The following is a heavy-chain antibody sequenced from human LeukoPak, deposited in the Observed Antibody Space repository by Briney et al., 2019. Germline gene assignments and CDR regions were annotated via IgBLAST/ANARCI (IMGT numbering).Heavy chain of an antibody. J-gene: IGHJ4*02. CDR2: INQSGST. CDR1: GGSISSSSYY. Sequence: SETLSLTCTVSGGSISSSSYYWGWIRQPPGKGLEWIGEINQSGSTNQNPSLKSRVTISIDTSKNQFSLRLSSVTAADTAVYYCARGYGSGSYFVYWGQGTLVTVSS. V-gene: IGHV4-39*07. D-gene: IGHD3-10*01. CDR3: ARGYGSGSYFVY.